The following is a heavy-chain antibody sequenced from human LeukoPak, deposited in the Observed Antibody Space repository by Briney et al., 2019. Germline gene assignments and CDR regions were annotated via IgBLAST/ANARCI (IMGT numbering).Heavy chain of an antibody. CDR3: ARADYYGSGTLPDAFDI. V-gene: IGHV3-53*01. CDR1: GLIVSSNY. Sequence: GSLRLSCAASGLIVSSNYMTWVRQAPGKGLEWVSVIYSGGSIYYADSVKGRFTISRDNSRNTLYLQMNSLRAEDTAVYYCARADYYGSGTLPDAFDIWGQGTMVTVSS. D-gene: IGHD3-10*01. CDR2: IYSGGSI. J-gene: IGHJ3*02.